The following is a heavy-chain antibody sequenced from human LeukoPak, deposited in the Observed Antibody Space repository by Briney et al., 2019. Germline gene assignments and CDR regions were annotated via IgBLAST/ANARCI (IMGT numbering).Heavy chain of an antibody. V-gene: IGHV1-2*02. Sequence: GASVKVSCKASGYTFTGSYIHWLRQAPGPGLEWMGWINPNTGGTNYAQKFQGRVTMTRDTSVSTAYMELNRLKSDDTAMFYCARYTSPSKFDYWGQGTLVTVSS. CDR2: INPNTGGT. J-gene: IGHJ4*02. D-gene: IGHD2-2*01. CDR1: GYTFTGSY. CDR3: ARYTSPSKFDY.